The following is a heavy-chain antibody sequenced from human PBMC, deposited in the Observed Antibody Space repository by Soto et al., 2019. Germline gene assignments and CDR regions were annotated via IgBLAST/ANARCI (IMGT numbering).Heavy chain of an antibody. D-gene: IGHD3-10*01. J-gene: IGHJ4*02. V-gene: IGHV1-69*13. CDR3: AREVQDFYASGTSYYFDY. Sequence: SVKVSCKASGGTFSSYAISWVRQAPGQGLEWMGGIIPIFGTANYAQKFQGRVTITADASTSTAYMELSSLRSDDTAVYYCAREVQDFYASGTSYYFDYWGQGTLVTVSS. CDR2: IIPIFGTA. CDR1: GGTFSSYA.